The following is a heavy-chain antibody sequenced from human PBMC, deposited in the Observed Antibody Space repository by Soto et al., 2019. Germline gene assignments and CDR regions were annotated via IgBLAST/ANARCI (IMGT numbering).Heavy chain of an antibody. V-gene: IGHV1-69*01. CDR3: ARSQGGSSSLDIYYYYYYGMDV. Sequence: HVQLVQSGAEVKKPGSSVKVSCKAPGGTFSTYAISWVRQAPGHGLVWMGGVIPIFGTPNYAQKFQGRVTITADDSTSTGYIELRSLRSEDTAVYYCARSQGGSSSLDIYYYYYYGMDVWGQGTTVTVSS. CDR2: VIPIFGTP. CDR1: GGTFSTYA. D-gene: IGHD2-15*01. J-gene: IGHJ6*02.